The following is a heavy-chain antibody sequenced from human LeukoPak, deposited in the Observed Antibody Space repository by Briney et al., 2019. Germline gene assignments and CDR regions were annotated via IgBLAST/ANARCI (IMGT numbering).Heavy chain of an antibody. Sequence: PGGSLRLSCAASGFTFSSYNMNWVRQAPGKGLEWVSSISSSSDYIYYADSVKGRFTISRDKAKNSLYLQMNSLRAEDTAVYYCAELGITMIGGVWGKGTTVTISS. CDR3: AELGITMIGGV. CDR2: ISSSSDYI. J-gene: IGHJ6*04. D-gene: IGHD3-10*02. V-gene: IGHV3-21*01. CDR1: GFTFSSYN.